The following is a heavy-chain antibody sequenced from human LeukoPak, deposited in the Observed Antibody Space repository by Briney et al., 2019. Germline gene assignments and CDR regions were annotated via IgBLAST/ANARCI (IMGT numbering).Heavy chain of an antibody. Sequence: NPSETLSLTCAVYGGSISGYYWSWIRQPPGKGLEWIGEINHSGSTNYNPSLKSRVTISVDTSKNQFSLKLSSVTAADTAVYYCARLRYCTNGVCPWGQGTLVTVSS. CDR1: GGSISGYY. CDR3: ARLRYCTNGVCP. J-gene: IGHJ5*02. V-gene: IGHV4-34*01. D-gene: IGHD2-8*01. CDR2: INHSGST.